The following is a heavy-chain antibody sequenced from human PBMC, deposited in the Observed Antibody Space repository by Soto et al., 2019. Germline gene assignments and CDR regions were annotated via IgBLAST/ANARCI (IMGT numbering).Heavy chain of an antibody. CDR2: IKQDGSEK. D-gene: IGHD7-27*01. CDR3: ARDAGWGRDYFDY. J-gene: IGHJ4*02. Sequence: GESLKISCAASGFTFSSYWMSWVRQAPGKGLEWVANIKQDGSEKYYVDSVKGRFTISRDNAKNSLYLQMNSLGAEDTAVYYCARDAGWGRDYFDYWGQGTLVTVSS. V-gene: IGHV3-7*03. CDR1: GFTFSSYW.